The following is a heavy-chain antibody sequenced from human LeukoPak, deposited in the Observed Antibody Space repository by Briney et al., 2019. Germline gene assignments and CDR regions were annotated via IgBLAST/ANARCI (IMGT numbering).Heavy chain of an antibody. J-gene: IGHJ4*02. Sequence: GGSLRLSCAASGFTFNSYAMSWVRQAPGKGLEWVSTIPSSGGSTYYADSVKGRFTISRDNSKNTLHVQMNSLRAEDTAVYYCAKHMGSSSGYYFPDWGQGTLVTVSS. D-gene: IGHD3-22*01. CDR1: GFTFNSYA. V-gene: IGHV3-23*01. CDR3: AKHMGSSSGYYFPD. CDR2: IPSSGGST.